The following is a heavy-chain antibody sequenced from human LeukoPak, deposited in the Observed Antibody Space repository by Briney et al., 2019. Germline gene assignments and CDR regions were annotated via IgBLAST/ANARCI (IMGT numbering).Heavy chain of an antibody. J-gene: IGHJ1*01. V-gene: IGHV3-49*04. CDR2: IRSKAYGGTT. Sequence: GGSLRLSCTASGFTFGDYAMSWVRQAPGKGLEWVGFIRSKAYGGTTEYAASVKGRFTISTDDSKSIAYLQMNSLKTEDTAVYYCTRVPAAIRAYFQYWGQGTLVTVSS. CDR3: TRVPAAIRAYFQY. D-gene: IGHD2-2*02. CDR1: GFTFGDYA.